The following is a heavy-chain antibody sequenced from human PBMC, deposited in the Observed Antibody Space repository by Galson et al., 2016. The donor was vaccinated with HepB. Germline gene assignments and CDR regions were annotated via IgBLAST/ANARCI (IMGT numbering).Heavy chain of an antibody. CDR1: GHTLTQLS. V-gene: IGHV1-24*01. CDR3: TTGSVRFLEWLGQVDV. Sequence: SVKVSCKVSGHTLTQLSIHWVRQAPGKGLEWMGGFDPEEGEVLYAQQFQGRVTMTGDTSTDTAYMELSSLRSQDTAVYYCTTGSVRFLEWLGQVDVWGQGTTVTVSS. CDR2: FDPEEGEV. J-gene: IGHJ6*02. D-gene: IGHD3-3*01.